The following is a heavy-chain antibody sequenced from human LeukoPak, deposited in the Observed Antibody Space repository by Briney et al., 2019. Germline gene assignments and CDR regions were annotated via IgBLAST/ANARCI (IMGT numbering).Heavy chain of an antibody. CDR3: ARGRTTLVRTIGGMDV. CDR2: MNPHSDNT. D-gene: IGHD3-10*01. CDR1: GYTFTNYD. V-gene: IGHV1-8*01. J-gene: IGHJ6*02. Sequence: ASVKVSCKASGYTFTNYDIHWVRQATGQGLEWMGWMNPHSDNTAYAQKFQGRVTMTRNTSISTAYMELTSLRPEDTAVYYCARGRTTLVRTIGGMDVWGQGTTVTVSS.